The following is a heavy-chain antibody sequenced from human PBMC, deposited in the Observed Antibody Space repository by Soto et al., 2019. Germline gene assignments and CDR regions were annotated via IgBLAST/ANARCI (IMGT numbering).Heavy chain of an antibody. V-gene: IGHV4-30-4*01. CDR2: VYYTGST. CDR1: GASIRSTDYC. D-gene: IGHD2-21*02. J-gene: IGHJ5*02. Sequence: SETLSLTCTVSGASIRSTDYCWSWIRQAPGKGLEWIGYVYYTGSTYYNPSLMSRLTISVDTSKNQFSLKLTSVTAAETAVYYCVRTARQGAVAPHWFDRWGQGTQVTVSS. CDR3: VRTARQGAVAPHWFDR.